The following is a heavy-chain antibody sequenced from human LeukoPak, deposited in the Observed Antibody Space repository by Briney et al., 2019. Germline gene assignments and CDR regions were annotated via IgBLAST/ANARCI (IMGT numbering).Heavy chain of an antibody. D-gene: IGHD4-17*01. J-gene: IGHJ4*02. CDR3: ASHKDYGGYFHFDS. CDR1: GYTFTSYA. Sequence: ASVKVSRKASGYTFTSYAISWVRQAPGQGLEWMGWISVHSGNTKYAQNFQGKITMTTDTSTSTAYMELRSLRSDDTAVYYCASHKDYGGYFHFDSWGQGTLVTVSS. CDR2: ISVHSGNT. V-gene: IGHV1-18*01.